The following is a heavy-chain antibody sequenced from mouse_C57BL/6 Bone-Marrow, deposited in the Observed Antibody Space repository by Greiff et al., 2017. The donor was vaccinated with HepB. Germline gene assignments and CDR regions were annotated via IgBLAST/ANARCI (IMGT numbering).Heavy chain of an antibody. V-gene: IGHV5-17*01. J-gene: IGHJ4*01. Sequence: EVQLVESGGGLVKPGGSLKLSCAASGFTFSDYGMHWVRQAPEKGLEWVAYISSGSSTIYYADTVKGRFTISRDNAKNTLFLQMTSLRSEDTAMYYCASKTYYAMDYWGQGTSVTVSS. CDR2: ISSGSSTI. CDR1: GFTFSDYG. CDR3: ASKTYYAMDY.